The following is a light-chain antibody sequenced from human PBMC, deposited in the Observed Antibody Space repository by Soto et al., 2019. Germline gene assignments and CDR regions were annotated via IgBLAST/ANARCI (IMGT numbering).Light chain of an antibody. Sequence: QSVLTQPASVSGSPGQSITISCTGTSSDVGGYNSVSWYQQHPGKAPKLIIFEVNKRPSGVSNRFAGSKSGNTASLAISGLQADDEADYHCCSYAGRSNVLCGGGTKVTVL. J-gene: IGLJ2*01. V-gene: IGLV2-23*02. CDR2: EVN. CDR1: SSDVGGYNS. CDR3: CSYAGRSNVL.